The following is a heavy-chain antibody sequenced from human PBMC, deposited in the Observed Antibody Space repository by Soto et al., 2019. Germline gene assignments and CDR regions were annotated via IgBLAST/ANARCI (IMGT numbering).Heavy chain of an antibody. J-gene: IGHJ4*02. CDR3: ARILIYGSGPERDY. V-gene: IGHV2-26*01. D-gene: IGHD3-10*01. Sequence: AGPTLVNPTETLTLTCTFSGFSLINARMGVSCIRQPPGKALEWLAHIFSNDEKSYSTSLKSRLTISKDTSKSQVVLTMTNMDPVDTATYHCARILIYGSGPERDYWGQGTLVTVSS. CDR2: IFSNDEK. CDR1: GFSLINARMG.